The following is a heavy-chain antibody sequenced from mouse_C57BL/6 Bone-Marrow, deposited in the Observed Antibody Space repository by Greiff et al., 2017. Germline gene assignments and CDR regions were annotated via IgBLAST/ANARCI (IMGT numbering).Heavy chain of an antibody. Sequence: VQLQQSGPVLVKPGASVKMSCKASGYTFTDYYMNWVKQSHGKSLEWIGVINPYNGGTSYNQKFKGKATLTVDKSSSTAYMELNSLTSEDSAVYYCSRKGWDWWYFDVWGTGTAVTVSS. D-gene: IGHD3-3*01. CDR1: GYTFTDYY. V-gene: IGHV1-19*01. CDR2: INPYNGGT. J-gene: IGHJ1*03. CDR3: SRKGWDWWYFDV.